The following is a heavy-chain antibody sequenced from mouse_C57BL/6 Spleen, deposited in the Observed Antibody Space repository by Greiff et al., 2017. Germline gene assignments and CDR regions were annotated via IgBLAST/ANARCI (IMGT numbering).Heavy chain of an antibody. V-gene: IGHV5-17*01. Sequence: DVQLVESGGGLVKPGGSLKLSCAASGFTFSDYGMHWVRQAPEKGLEWVAYISSGSSTIYYADTVKGRFTISRDNAKNTLFLQMTSLRSEDTAMYYCARPYYGGAMDYWGQGTSVTVSS. CDR3: ARPYYGGAMDY. J-gene: IGHJ4*01. D-gene: IGHD1-2*01. CDR2: ISSGSSTI. CDR1: GFTFSDYG.